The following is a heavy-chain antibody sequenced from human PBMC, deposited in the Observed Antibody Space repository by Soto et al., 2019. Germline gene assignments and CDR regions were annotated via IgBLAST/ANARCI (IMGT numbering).Heavy chain of an antibody. CDR3: ARDGPIQLFDY. CDR2: ISSSSSYI. CDR1: GFTFSSYS. J-gene: IGHJ4*02. Sequence: LRLSFAASGFTFSSYSINWVRQAPGKGLEWVSSISSSSSYIYYADSVKGRFTISRDNAKNSLYLQMNSLRAEDTAVYYCARDGPIQLFDYWGQGTLVTVSS. D-gene: IGHD5-18*01. V-gene: IGHV3-21*01.